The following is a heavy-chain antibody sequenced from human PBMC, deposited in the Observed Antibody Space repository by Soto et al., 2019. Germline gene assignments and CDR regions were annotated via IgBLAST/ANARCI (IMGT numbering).Heavy chain of an antibody. CDR2: IWYDGSNK. V-gene: IGHV3-33*01. CDR1: GFTFSSYG. CDR3: ARARYSSSWYWFDP. D-gene: IGHD6-13*01. Sequence: GGSLRLSCGASGFTFSSYGMHWVGRAPGKGLEWVAVIWYDGSNKYYADSVKGRFTISRDNSKNTLYLQMNSLRAEDTAVYYCARARYSSSWYWFDPWGQGTLVTVSS. J-gene: IGHJ5*02.